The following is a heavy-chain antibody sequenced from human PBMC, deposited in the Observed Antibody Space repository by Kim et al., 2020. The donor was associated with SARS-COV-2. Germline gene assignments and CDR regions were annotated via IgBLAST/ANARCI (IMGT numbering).Heavy chain of an antibody. J-gene: IGHJ5*02. CDR2: IIPIFGTA. Sequence: SVKVSCKASGGTFSSYAISWVRQAPGQGLELMGGIIPIFGTANYAQKFQGRVTITADESTSTAYMELSSLRSEDTAVYYCAREPLRSSRYDLGWFDPWGQGTLVTVSS. D-gene: IGHD6-13*01. V-gene: IGHV1-69*13. CDR3: AREPLRSSRYDLGWFDP. CDR1: GGTFSSYA.